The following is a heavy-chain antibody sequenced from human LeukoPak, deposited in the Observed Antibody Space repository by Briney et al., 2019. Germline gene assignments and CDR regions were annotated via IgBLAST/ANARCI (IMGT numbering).Heavy chain of an antibody. Sequence: ASVKVSCKASGYTFTSYDISWVRQAPRQGLEWMGWISAYNGNTNYAQKLQGRVTMTTDTSTSTAYMELSRLRFDDTAVYYCARDGGGDSLFDYWGQGTLVTVSS. J-gene: IGHJ4*02. CDR3: ARDGGGDSLFDY. CDR2: ISAYNGNT. D-gene: IGHD2-21*01. CDR1: GYTFTSYD. V-gene: IGHV1-18*01.